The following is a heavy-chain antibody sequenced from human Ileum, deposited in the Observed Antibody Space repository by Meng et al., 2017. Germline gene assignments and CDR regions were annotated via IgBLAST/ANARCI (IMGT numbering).Heavy chain of an antibody. D-gene: IGHD1-14*01. CDR2: LSHGGTT. V-gene: IGHV4-39*07. J-gene: IGHJ4*02. Sequence: SETLSLTCAVSGFSISSSGYYWGWIRQPPGKGLEWIGSLSHGGTTFYNPSLNSRVTISRDTSKNQFSLKVTSVTAADTAVYYCARDIGGTPADYCGQGKLVTVSS. CDR1: GFSISSSGYY. CDR3: ARDIGGTPADY.